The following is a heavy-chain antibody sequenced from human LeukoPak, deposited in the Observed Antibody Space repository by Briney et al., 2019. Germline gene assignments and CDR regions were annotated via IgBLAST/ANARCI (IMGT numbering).Heavy chain of an antibody. J-gene: IGHJ4*02. V-gene: IGHV4-34*01. CDR2: INHRGST. Sequence: SETLSLTCAVYGGSFSGYYWSWIRQPPGKGLEWIGEINHRGSTNYNPSLKSRVTISVDTSKNQFSLKLSSVTAADTAVYYCARKSHYDYVWGSYRPGNTYYFDYWGQGTLVTVSS. CDR1: GGSFSGYY. CDR3: ARKSHYDYVWGSYRPGNTYYFDY. D-gene: IGHD3-16*02.